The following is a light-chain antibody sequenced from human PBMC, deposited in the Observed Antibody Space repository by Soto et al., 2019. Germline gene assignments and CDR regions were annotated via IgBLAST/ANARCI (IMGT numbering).Light chain of an antibody. Sequence: DIRLTQSPSFLSASVGDRVTITCRASQGISSYLAWYQQKPGKAPKLLIYAASTLQSGVPSRFSGSGSGTEFTLTISSLQPEDFATYYCQQLNSYPPPFGPGTKVDIK. V-gene: IGKV1-9*01. CDR1: QGISSY. J-gene: IGKJ3*01. CDR3: QQLNSYPPP. CDR2: AAS.